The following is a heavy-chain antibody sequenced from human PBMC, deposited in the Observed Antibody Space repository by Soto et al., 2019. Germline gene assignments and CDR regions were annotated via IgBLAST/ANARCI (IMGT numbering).Heavy chain of an antibody. CDR2: IYHSGST. V-gene: IGHV4-38-2*02. CDR3: ARDGKYCSSTSCYRREGWFDP. CDR1: GYSISSGYY. Sequence: SETLSLTCAVSGYSISSGYYWGWIRQPPGKGLEWIGSIYHSGSTNYNPSLKSRVTISVDTSKNQFSLKLSSVTAADTAVYYCARDGKYCSSTSCYRREGWFDPWGQGTLVTVSS. J-gene: IGHJ5*02. D-gene: IGHD2-2*02.